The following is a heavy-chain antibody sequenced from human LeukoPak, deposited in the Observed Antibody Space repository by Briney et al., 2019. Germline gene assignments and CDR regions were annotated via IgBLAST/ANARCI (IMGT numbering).Heavy chain of an antibody. D-gene: IGHD5-18*01. CDR2: ICSSGSTI. V-gene: IGHV3-48*03. CDR3: ARDGGGRGYSYGPADY. J-gene: IGHJ4*02. CDR1: GFTFSSYE. Sequence: GGSLRLSCAASGFTFSSYEMNWVRQAPGKGLEWVSYICSSGSTIYYADSVKGRFTISRDNAKNSLYLQMNSLRAEDTAVYYCARDGGGRGYSYGPADYWGQGTLVTVST.